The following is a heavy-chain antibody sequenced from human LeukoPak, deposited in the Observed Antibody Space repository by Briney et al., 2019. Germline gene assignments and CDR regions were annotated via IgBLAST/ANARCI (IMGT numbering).Heavy chain of an antibody. Sequence: SETLSLTCTVSGGSISSGGYYWSWIRQPPGKGLEWIGYIYYSGSTNYNPSLKSRVTISVDTSKNQFSLKLSSVTAADTAVYYCARGRLGDAFDYWGQGTLVTVSS. J-gene: IGHJ4*02. CDR3: ARGRLGDAFDY. CDR2: IYYSGST. CDR1: GGSISSGGYY. V-gene: IGHV4-61*08. D-gene: IGHD2-21*02.